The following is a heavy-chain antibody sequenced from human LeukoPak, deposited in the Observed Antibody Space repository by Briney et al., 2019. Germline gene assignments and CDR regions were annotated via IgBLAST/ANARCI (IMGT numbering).Heavy chain of an antibody. V-gene: IGHV3-48*01. CDR3: ARDKPVTMVRGVILTNYYYYMDV. Sequence: GGSLRLSCAASGFNFNNYNMNWVRQAPGKGLEWVSYITLSSSTIYYADSVKGRFTISRDNAKNSLYLQMNSLRAEDTAVYYCARDKPVTMVRGVILTNYYYYMDVWGKGTTVTISS. CDR2: ITLSSSTI. D-gene: IGHD3-10*01. CDR1: GFNFNNYN. J-gene: IGHJ6*03.